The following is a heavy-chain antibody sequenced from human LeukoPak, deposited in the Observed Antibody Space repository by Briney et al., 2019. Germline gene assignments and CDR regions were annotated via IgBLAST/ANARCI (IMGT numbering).Heavy chain of an antibody. J-gene: IGHJ4*02. CDR2: IYYSGST. D-gene: IGHD6-19*01. CDR1: GGSISGYY. CDR3: ARSIAVAGYYFAY. Sequence: SETLSLTCTVSGGSISGYYWSWIRQPPGRGLEWIGYIYYSGSTNYNPSLKSRVTTSVDTSKNQFSLKLSPVTAADTAVYYCARSIAVAGYYFAYWGQGTLVTVSS. V-gene: IGHV4-59*08.